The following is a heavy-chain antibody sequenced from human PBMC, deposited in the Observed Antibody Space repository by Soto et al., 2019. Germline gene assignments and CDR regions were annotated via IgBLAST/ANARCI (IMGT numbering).Heavy chain of an antibody. CDR3: ARDYSPYSSTDPVCPY. D-gene: IGHD6-13*01. J-gene: IGHJ4*02. CDR1: GYTFTSYG. V-gene: IGHV1-18*01. Sequence: ASVKVSCEASGYTFTSYGISWVRQAPGQGLEWMGWISAYNGNTNYAQKLQGRVTMTTDTSTSTAYMELRSLRSDDTAVYYCARDYSPYSSTDPVCPYWGQGTLVTVSS. CDR2: ISAYNGNT.